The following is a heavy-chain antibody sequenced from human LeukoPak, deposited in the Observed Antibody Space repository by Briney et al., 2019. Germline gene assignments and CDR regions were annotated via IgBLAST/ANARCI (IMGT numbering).Heavy chain of an antibody. CDR3: ARRTGTTAFDI. CDR2: IRVYNGNT. CDR1: GYTFTIYG. J-gene: IGHJ3*02. Sequence: ASVKVSCTASGYTFTIYGISWVRQAPGQGLEWMGWIRVYNGNTNYAQKFQGRVTMTRDTSTSTVYMELSSLRSEDTAVYNCARRTGTTAFDIWGQGTMVTVSS. V-gene: IGHV1-18*01. D-gene: IGHD1-14*01.